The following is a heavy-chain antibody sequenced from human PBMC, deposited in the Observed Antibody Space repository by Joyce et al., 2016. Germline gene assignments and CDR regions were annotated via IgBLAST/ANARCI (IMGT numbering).Heavy chain of an antibody. CDR1: GGSISGGDFY. CDR3: ARMREWLRFRYFDY. J-gene: IGHJ4*02. D-gene: IGHD5-12*01. V-gene: IGHV4-31*03. CDR2: IYYSGST. Sequence: QVQLQESGPGLVQPSQTLSLTCTVSGGSISGGDFYWTWIRQHPGKGLAWIGNIYYSGSTYYNPSLKSRISMSVDRSKNHFSLRLNSATAADTALYKCARMREWLRFRYFDYWGQGILVTVSS.